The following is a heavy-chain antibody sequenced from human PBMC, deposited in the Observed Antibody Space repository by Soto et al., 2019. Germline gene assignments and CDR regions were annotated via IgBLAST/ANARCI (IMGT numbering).Heavy chain of an antibody. J-gene: IGHJ4*02. CDR2: FDPEDGET. V-gene: IGHV1-24*01. CDR3: ATARTTRRKFDY. Sequence: ASVKVSCKVSGYTLTELSMHWVRQAPGKGFEWMGGFDPEDGETIYAQKFQGRVTMTEDTSTDTAYMELSSLRSEDTAVYYCATARTTRRKFDYWGQGTLVTVSS. CDR1: GYTLTELS. D-gene: IGHD1-26*01.